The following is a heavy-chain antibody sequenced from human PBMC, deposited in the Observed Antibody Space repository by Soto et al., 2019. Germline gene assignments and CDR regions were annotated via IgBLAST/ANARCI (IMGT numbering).Heavy chain of an antibody. CDR3: ARDSGIAARYYYYGMDV. J-gene: IGHJ6*02. CDR2: IIPIFGTA. CDR1: GGTFSSYA. D-gene: IGHD6-6*01. Sequence: SVKVSRKASGGTFSSYAISWVRQAPGQGLEWMGGIIPIFGTANYAQKFQGRVTITADESTSTAYMELSSLRSEDTAVYYCARDSGIAARYYYYGMDVWGQGTTVTVSS. V-gene: IGHV1-69*13.